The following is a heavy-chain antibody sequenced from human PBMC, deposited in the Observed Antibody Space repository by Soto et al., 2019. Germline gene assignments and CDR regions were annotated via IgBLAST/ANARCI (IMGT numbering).Heavy chain of an antibody. CDR2: INAGNGNT. CDR3: AGGGRQQLVTTSDYYYFHMDV. V-gene: IGHV1-3*01. Sequence: QVQLVQSGAEVKKPGASVKVSCKASGYTFNSHAIHWVRQAPGQRPEWMGWINAGNGNTKYSQKLQGRVTITRDTSASTAYMELSSLRSEDTAVYYCAGGGRQQLVTTSDYYYFHMDVWGKGTTFTVSS. CDR1: GYTFNSHA. J-gene: IGHJ6*03. D-gene: IGHD6-13*01.